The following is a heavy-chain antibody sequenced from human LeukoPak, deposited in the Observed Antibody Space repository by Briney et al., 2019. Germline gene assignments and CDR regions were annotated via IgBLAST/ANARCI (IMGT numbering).Heavy chain of an antibody. Sequence: GASVKVSCKASGYTFTGYYMHWVRQAPGQGLEWMGWINPNSGGTNYAQKFQGRVTMTRDTSISTAYMELSRLRSDDTAVYYCARDQVVGKYSSGWYNHEGRYNWFDPWGQGTLVTVSS. V-gene: IGHV1-2*02. CDR2: INPNSGGT. CDR1: GYTFTGYY. CDR3: ARDQVVGKYSSGWYNHEGRYNWFDP. D-gene: IGHD6-19*01. J-gene: IGHJ5*02.